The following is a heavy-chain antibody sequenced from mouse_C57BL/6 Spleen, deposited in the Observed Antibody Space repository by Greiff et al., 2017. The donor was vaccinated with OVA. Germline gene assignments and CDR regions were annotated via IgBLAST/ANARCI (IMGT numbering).Heavy chain of an antibody. V-gene: IGHV1-59*01. CDR3: ARSGVTPDY. D-gene: IGHD2-2*01. Sequence: VKLMESGAELVRPGTSVKLSCKASGYTFTSYWMHWVKQRPGQGLEWIGVIDPSDSYTNYNQKFKGKATLTVDTSSSTAYMQLSSLTSEDSAVYYCARSGVTPDYWGQGTTLTVSS. CDR2: IDPSDSYT. J-gene: IGHJ2*01. CDR1: GYTFTSYW.